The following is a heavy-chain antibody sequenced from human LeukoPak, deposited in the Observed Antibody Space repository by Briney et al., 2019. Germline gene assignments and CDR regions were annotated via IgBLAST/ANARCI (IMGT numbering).Heavy chain of an antibody. V-gene: IGHV1-18*01. CDR3: ARERQQWDRGSFDY. CDR2: ISAYNGNT. Sequence: ASVKVSCQASGYTFTSYGISWVRQAPGQGLEWMGWISAYNGNTNYAQKLQGRVTMTTDTSTSTAYMELRSLRSDDTAVYSCARERQQWDRGSFDYWGQGTLVTVSS. CDR1: GYTFTSYG. J-gene: IGHJ4*02. D-gene: IGHD6-19*01.